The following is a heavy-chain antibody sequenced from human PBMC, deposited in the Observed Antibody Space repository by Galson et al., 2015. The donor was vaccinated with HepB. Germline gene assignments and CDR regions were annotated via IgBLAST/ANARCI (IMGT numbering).Heavy chain of an antibody. J-gene: IGHJ4*02. V-gene: IGHV4-59*08. CDR1: GDSISTYY. Sequence: TLSLTCTVSGDSISTYYWSWIRQPPGKGLEWIGSIHYSGNTNDNPSLKSRVTMSLDTSKKEFSLKLSSVTAADTAVYYCARRGHYYDTHGYYYFDYWGQGTLVTVSS. D-gene: IGHD3-22*01. CDR3: ARRGHYYDTHGYYYFDY. CDR2: IHYSGNT.